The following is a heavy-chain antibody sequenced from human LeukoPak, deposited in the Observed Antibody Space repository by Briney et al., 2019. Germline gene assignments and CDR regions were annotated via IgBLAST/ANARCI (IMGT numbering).Heavy chain of an antibody. CDR3: ARDIDRYYGDY. J-gene: IGHJ4*02. V-gene: IGHV3-64*01. CDR1: GFTFSSYA. CDR2: ISSNGGST. Sequence: GGSLRLSCAASGFTFSSYAMHWVRQAPGKGLEYVSAISSNGGSTYYANSVKGRFTISRDNSKNTLYLQMGSLRAEDTAVYYCARDIDRYYGDYWGQGTLVTVSS. D-gene: IGHD3-16*01.